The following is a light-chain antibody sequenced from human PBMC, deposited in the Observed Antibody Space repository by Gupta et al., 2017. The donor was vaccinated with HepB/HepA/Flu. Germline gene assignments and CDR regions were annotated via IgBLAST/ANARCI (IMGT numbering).Light chain of an antibody. J-gene: IGKJ1*01. V-gene: IGKV4-1*01. CDR1: QSVLYSSNNKNY. Sequence: DIVMTQSPDSLAVSLGERATINCKSSQSVLYSSNNKNYLAWYQQKPGQPPKLLIYWASTRESGVPDRFSGRGSGTDFTLTISSLQAEDVAVYYCQQKDSTSGTFGQGTKVEIK. CDR2: WAS. CDR3: QQKDSTSGT.